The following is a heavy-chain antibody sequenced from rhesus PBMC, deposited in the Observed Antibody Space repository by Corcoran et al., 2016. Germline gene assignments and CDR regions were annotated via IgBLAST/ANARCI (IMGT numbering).Heavy chain of an antibody. Sequence: QVQLQQWGEGLVKPSETLSLTCAVYGGSISGYYYWSWIRQPPGKGLEWIGYIYSNSASTNYNPSLRNRVTISKDTSKNQFSLKLSSVTAADTAVYYCAREGIAAAGTGYYGLDSWGQGVVVTVSS. CDR3: AREGIAAAGTGYYGLDS. CDR2: IYSNSAST. D-gene: IGHD6-25*01. CDR1: GGSISGYYY. J-gene: IGHJ6*01. V-gene: IGHV4-73*01.